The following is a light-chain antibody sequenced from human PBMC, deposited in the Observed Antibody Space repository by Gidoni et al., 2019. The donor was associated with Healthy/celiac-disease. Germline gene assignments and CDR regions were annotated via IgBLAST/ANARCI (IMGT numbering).Light chain of an antibody. Sequence: DIQMTQSPSTLSASVGDRVTSTCRASQSISSWLAWYPQKPRKAPKRLIYKASSLESGFPSRFSGSGSGTEFPLTISSLQPDDFATYYCQPQLTFGQGTKVEIK. J-gene: IGKJ1*01. CDR1: QSISSW. CDR2: KAS. CDR3: QPQLT. V-gene: IGKV1-5*03.